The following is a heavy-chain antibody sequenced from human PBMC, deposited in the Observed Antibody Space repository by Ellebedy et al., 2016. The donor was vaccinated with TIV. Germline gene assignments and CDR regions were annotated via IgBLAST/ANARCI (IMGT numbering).Heavy chain of an antibody. CDR2: IKEDGSAI. J-gene: IGHJ4*02. V-gene: IGHV3-7*01. D-gene: IGHD2-15*01. CDR3: ARAIGAGDGK. Sequence: GESLKISXVASGFTFSNYWMHWVRQAPGKGLDWVATIKEDGSAIYYVDSVKGRFTISRDNAKNSLYLQMNSLRTEDTAVYYCARAIGAGDGKWGQGALVTVSS. CDR1: GFTFSNYW.